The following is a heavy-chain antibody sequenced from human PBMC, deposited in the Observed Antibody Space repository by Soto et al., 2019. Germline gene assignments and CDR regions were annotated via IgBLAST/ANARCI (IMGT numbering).Heavy chain of an antibody. V-gene: IGHV3-7*01. J-gene: IGHJ3*02. D-gene: IGHD2-2*01. CDR2: IKEDGSEK. CDR3: AGPVGPVANDAFDM. CDR1: GFTFSSYW. Sequence: GGSLRLSCAASGFTFSSYWMTWVRQAPGKGLEWVANIKEDGSEKYYVDSVKGRFTISRDNAENLLHLQMNRLRAEDTAVYYCAGPVGPVANDAFDMWAQGTMVTVSS.